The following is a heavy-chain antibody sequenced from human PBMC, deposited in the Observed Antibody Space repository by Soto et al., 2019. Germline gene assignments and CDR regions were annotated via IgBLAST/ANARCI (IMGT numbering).Heavy chain of an antibody. J-gene: IGHJ4*02. CDR3: ARTDLQGYSYGPLFDY. CDR1: GYTFTSYY. CDR2: INPGGGST. D-gene: IGHD5-18*01. V-gene: IGHV1-46*01. Sequence: ASVKVSCKASGYTFTSYYMHWVRQAPGQGLEWMGIINPGGGSTSYAQKFQGRVTMTRDTSTSTVYMELSSLRSEDTAVYYCARTDLQGYSYGPLFDYWGQGTLVTVSS.